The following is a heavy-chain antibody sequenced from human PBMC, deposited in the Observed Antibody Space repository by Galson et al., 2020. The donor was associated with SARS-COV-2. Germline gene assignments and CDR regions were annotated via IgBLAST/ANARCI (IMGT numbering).Heavy chain of an antibody. V-gene: IGHV4-34*01. D-gene: IGHD6-19*01. CDR1: GGSFSGYY. J-gene: IGHJ1*01. Sequence: SQTLSLTCAVYGGSFSGYYWSWIRQPPGKGLEWIGEINHSGSTNYNPSLKSRVTISVDTSKNQFSLKLSSVTAADTAVYYCARGQGSGWYIHRVRYFQHWGQGTLVTVSS. CDR2: INHSGST. CDR3: ARGQGSGWYIHRVRYFQH.